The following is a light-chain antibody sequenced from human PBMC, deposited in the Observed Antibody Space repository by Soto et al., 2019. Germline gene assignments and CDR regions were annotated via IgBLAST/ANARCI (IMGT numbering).Light chain of an antibody. Sequence: YELTQPPSVSVAPGKTARITWGGNNIGSKSVHWYQQKPGQAPVLVIYYDSDRPSGIPERFSGSNSGNTATLTISRVEAGDEADYYCQVWDSSSDRDVVFGGGTKLTVL. J-gene: IGLJ2*01. CDR2: YDS. V-gene: IGLV3-21*04. CDR1: NIGSKS. CDR3: QVWDSSSDRDVV.